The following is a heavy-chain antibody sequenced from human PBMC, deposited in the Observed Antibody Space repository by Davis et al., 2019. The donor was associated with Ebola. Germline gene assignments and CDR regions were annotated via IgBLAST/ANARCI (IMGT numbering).Heavy chain of an antibody. CDR2: IIPIFGTT. CDR1: GGTFSSYA. J-gene: IGHJ6*02. D-gene: IGHD3-10*01. Sequence: SVKVSCKASGGTFSSYAISWVRQAPGQGLEWMGGIIPIFGTTNYAQKFQGRVTITADESTSTAYMELSSLRSEDTAVYYCASPSRLWFGARHDRKYYGMDVWGQGTTVTVSS. V-gene: IGHV1-69*13. CDR3: ASPSRLWFGARHDRKYYGMDV.